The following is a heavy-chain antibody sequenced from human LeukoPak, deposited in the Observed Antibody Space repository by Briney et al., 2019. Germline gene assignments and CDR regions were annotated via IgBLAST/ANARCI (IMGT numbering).Heavy chain of an antibody. CDR1: GGSISSYY. D-gene: IGHD1-1*01. J-gene: IGHJ4*02. Sequence: SETLSLTCTVSGGSISSYYWSWIRQPPGKGLEWIGYIFYSGYTNYNPSLKSRFTISVDTSKNQFSLKLSSVTAADTAVYYCAGSSTWYYFDYWGRGIPVTVSS. CDR2: IFYSGYT. CDR3: AGSSTWYYFDY. V-gene: IGHV4-59*01.